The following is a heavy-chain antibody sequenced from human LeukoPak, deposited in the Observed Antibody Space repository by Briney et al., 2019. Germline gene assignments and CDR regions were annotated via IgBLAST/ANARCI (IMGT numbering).Heavy chain of an antibody. V-gene: IGHV4-39*07. CDR2: IYYSGST. Sequence: SETLSLTCTVSGGSISSSSYYWGWVRQPPGKGLEWIGSIYYSGSTYYNPSLKSRVTISVDTSNNQFSLKLSSVTAADTAVYYGARDQGSYYSSPFDYWGQGTLVTVSS. J-gene: IGHJ4*02. D-gene: IGHD3-10*01. CDR3: ARDQGSYYSSPFDY. CDR1: GGSISSSSYY.